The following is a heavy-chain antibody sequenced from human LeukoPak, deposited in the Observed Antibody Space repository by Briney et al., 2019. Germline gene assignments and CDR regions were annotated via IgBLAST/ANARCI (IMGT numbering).Heavy chain of an antibody. CDR3: AGNYGDYVFY. V-gene: IGHV3-21*01. CDR1: GLTFSSYG. J-gene: IGHJ4*02. Sequence: PGRSLRLSCAASGLTFSSYGMHWVRQAPGKGLEWVSSISSSSSYIYYADSVKGRFTISRDNAKNSLYLQMNSLRAEDTAVYYCAGNYGDYVFYWGQGTLVTVSS. D-gene: IGHD4-17*01. CDR2: ISSSSSYI.